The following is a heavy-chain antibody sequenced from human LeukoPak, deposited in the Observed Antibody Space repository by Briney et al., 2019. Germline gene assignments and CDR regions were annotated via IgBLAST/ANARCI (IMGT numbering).Heavy chain of an antibody. Sequence: GGSLRLSCAASGFTFSSYSMNWVRQAPGKGLEWVSSISSSSSYIYYADSVKGRFTISRDNAKNSLYLQMNSLRAEDTAVYYCAKEHDVVPAAISEYSSGWSDWGQGTLVTVSS. CDR3: AKEHDVVPAAISEYSSGWSD. CDR2: ISSSSSYI. V-gene: IGHV3-21*01. J-gene: IGHJ4*02. CDR1: GFTFSSYS. D-gene: IGHD2-2*01.